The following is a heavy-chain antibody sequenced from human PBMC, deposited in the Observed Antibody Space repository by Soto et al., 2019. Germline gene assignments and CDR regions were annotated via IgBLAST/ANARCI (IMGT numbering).Heavy chain of an antibody. CDR3: ARVYCSTTTCHVQAFDS. CDR1: LFTFSSYD. J-gene: IGHJ4*02. V-gene: IGHV3-48*03. Sequence: GYLRLSCEASLFTFSSYDMDWVRQAPGRTVEWVSYISSAGDSSYYADSVKGRFTISRDNAKNSLYLQMNSLRVEDTAVYYCARVYCSTTTCHVQAFDSWGQGTLVTVSS. CDR2: ISSAGDSS. D-gene: IGHD2-2*01.